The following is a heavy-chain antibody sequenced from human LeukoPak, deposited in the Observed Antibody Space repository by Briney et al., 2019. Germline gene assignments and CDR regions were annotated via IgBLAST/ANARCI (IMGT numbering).Heavy chain of an antibody. D-gene: IGHD2-15*01. Sequence: GASVKVSCKASGYTFTSYYIHWVRQAPGQGLDWMGIITPDGGSTSYAQKFQGRLTMTRDMSTSTVYMELSSLRSEDTAVYYCARNVGSGLDYWGQGTLVTVSS. CDR2: ITPDGGST. CDR1: GYTFTSYY. J-gene: IGHJ4*02. V-gene: IGHV1-46*01. CDR3: ARNVGSGLDY.